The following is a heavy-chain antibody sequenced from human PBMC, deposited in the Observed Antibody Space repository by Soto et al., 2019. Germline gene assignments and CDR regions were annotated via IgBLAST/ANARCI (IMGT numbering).Heavy chain of an antibody. CDR3: ARDRLLGIAAAGTTFDP. J-gene: IGHJ5*02. CDR2: INHSGST. Sequence: PSETLSLTCAVYGGSFSGYYWSWIRQPPGKGLEWIGEINHSGSTNYNPSLKSRVTMSVDTSKNQFSLKLSSVTAADTAVYYCARDRLLGIAAAGTTFDPWGQGTLVTVSS. CDR1: GGSFSGYY. V-gene: IGHV4-34*01. D-gene: IGHD6-13*01.